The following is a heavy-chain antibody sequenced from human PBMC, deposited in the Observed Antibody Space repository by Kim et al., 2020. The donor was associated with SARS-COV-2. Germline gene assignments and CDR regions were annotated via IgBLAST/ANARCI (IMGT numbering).Heavy chain of an antibody. V-gene: IGHV4-34*01. D-gene: IGHD3-16*01. CDR3: AGRPRGLAYYYYYGMDV. J-gene: IGHJ6*02. CDR1: GGSFSGYY. CDR2: INHSGST. Sequence: SETLSLTCAVYGGSFSGYYWSWIRQPPGKGLEWIGEINHSGSTNYNPSLKSRVTISVDTSKNQFSLKLSSVTAADTAVYYCAGRPRGLAYYYYYGMDVWGQGTTVTVSS.